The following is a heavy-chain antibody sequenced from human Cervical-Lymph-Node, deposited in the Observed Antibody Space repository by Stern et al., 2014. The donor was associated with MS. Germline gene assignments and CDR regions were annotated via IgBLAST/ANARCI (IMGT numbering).Heavy chain of an antibody. J-gene: IGHJ4*02. D-gene: IGHD5-12*01. V-gene: IGHV5-51*03. CDR3: ARSPATPSGYDRFDY. CDR1: GYLFDDYW. CDR2: IFPRDSNT. Sequence: MQLVQSGAEVKKPGESLKISCEASGYLFDDYWIGWVRQMSGRGLELVAIIFPRDSNTRYSPSVQGQVTISADKSISTAYLQWSSLRASATAMYYCARSPATPSGYDRFDYWGQGALVTVSS.